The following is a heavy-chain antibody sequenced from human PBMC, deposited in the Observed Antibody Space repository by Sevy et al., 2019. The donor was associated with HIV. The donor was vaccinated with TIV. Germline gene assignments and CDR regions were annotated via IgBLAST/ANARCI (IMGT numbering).Heavy chain of an antibody. CDR2: ISAYNGNT. CDR3: ARARSSGGAAIRYYYYYYGMDV. V-gene: IGHV1-18*01. CDR1: GYTFTSYG. Sequence: ASVKVSCKASGYTFTSYGISWVRQAPGQGLEWMGWISAYNGNTNYAQKLQGRVTMTTDTSTSTAYMELRSLRSDDTAVYYCARARSSGGAAIRYYYYYYGMDVWGQGTTVTVSS. J-gene: IGHJ6*02. D-gene: IGHD2-2*02.